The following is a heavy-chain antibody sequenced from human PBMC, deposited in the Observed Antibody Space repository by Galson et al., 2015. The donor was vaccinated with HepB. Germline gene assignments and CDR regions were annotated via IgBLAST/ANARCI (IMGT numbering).Heavy chain of an antibody. D-gene: IGHD3-3*01. CDR1: GYTFTGYY. J-gene: IGHJ4*02. Sequence: SVKVSCKASGYTFTGYYIHWVRQAPGQGLEWMGRINPNSGGINYAQKFQDRVIMTRDTSISTVYMELNSLRSDDTAVYYCARGEWAVDYWGQGTLVTVSS. CDR2: INPNSGGI. V-gene: IGHV1-2*06. CDR3: ARGEWAVDY.